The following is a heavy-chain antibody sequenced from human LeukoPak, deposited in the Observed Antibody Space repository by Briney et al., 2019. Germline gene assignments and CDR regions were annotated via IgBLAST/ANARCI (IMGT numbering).Heavy chain of an antibody. CDR1: GGSISSYY. CDR3: ARGFPRPMVRGGMRDY. J-gene: IGHJ4*02. Sequence: PSETLSLTCTVSGGSISSYYWSWIRQPPGKGLEWIGYIYYSGSTNYNPSLKSRVTISVDTSKNQFSLKLSSVTAADTAVYYCARGFPRPMVRGGMRDYWGQGTLVTVSS. D-gene: IGHD3-10*01. V-gene: IGHV4-59*12. CDR2: IYYSGST.